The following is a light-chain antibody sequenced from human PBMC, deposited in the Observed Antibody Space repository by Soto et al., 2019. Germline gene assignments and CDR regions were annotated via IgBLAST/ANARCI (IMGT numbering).Light chain of an antibody. CDR2: KAS. CDR1: QSISNW. V-gene: IGKV1-5*03. Sequence: DIQMTQSPSTLSASVGDRVTITCRASQSISNWLAWYQQKPGKAPKLLIYKASSLESGVPSRFSGSGSGTEFTLTISSLQPDDFATYYCQQYNSCPLTFGQGTKLEIK. CDR3: QQYNSCPLT. J-gene: IGKJ2*01.